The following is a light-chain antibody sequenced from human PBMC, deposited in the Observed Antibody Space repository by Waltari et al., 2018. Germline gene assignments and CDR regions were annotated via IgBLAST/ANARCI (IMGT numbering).Light chain of an antibody. CDR3: SSYAGSNNWV. Sequence: QSALTQPPSASGSPGQSVTISCTGTSSDVGGYNYVSWYQQHPGKAPKLMIFEVSKRPSGVPDRFSDSKSGNTASLTVSGLQADDEAHYYCSSYAGSNNWVFGGGTKLTVL. CDR2: EVS. V-gene: IGLV2-8*01. CDR1: SSDVGGYNY. J-gene: IGLJ3*02.